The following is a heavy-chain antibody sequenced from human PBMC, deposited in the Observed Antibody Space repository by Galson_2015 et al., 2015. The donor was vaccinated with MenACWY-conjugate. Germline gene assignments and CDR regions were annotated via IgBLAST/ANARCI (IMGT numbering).Heavy chain of an antibody. CDR3: TGDPYGDYVPDY. Sequence: SLRLSCAASGFTFSNAWMSWVRQAPGKGLEWVGRIKSKTDGGTTDYAAPVKGRFTISRDDSKNTLYLQMNSLKTEDTAVYYCTGDPYGDYVPDYWGQGTLVTVPS. CDR1: GFTFSNAW. J-gene: IGHJ4*02. V-gene: IGHV3-15*01. CDR2: IKSKTDGGTT. D-gene: IGHD4-17*01.